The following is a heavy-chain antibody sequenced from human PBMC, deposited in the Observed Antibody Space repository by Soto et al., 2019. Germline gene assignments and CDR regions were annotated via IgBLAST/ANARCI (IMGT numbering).Heavy chain of an antibody. CDR3: ARIYCSGGSCSSYYYYYGMDV. D-gene: IGHD2-15*01. Sequence: QVQLQESGPGLVKPSGTLSLTCAVSGGSISSSNWWSWVRQPPGKGLEWIGGIYHSGSTNYNPSLKSRVPISVDKSKNQFSLKLSSVTAADTAVYYCARIYCSGGSCSSYYYYYGMDVWGQGTTVTVSS. J-gene: IGHJ6*02. V-gene: IGHV4-4*02. CDR1: GGSISSSNW. CDR2: IYHSGST.